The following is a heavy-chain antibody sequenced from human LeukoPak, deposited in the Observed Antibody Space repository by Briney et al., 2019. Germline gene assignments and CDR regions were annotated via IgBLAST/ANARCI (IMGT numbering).Heavy chain of an antibody. CDR2: INPSSGAT. J-gene: IGHJ4*02. V-gene: IGHV1-2*02. Sequence: ASVKVSCKASGYXFTGYYIHWVRQAPGQGLEWMGWINPSSGATNYAQKFQDRVTVTRDTSINTAYMELGRLRSDDTAVYYCARAHSGSPFDYWGQGTLVTVSS. CDR1: GYXFTGYY. D-gene: IGHD3-22*01. CDR3: ARAHSGSPFDY.